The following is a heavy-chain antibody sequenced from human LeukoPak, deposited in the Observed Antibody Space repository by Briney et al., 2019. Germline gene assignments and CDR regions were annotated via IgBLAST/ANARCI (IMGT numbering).Heavy chain of an antibody. Sequence: SATLSLTCAVYGGSFSGYYWSWIRQPPGKGLELIGEINHSGSTNYNPSLKSRVTISVDTSKNQFSLKLSSVTAADTAVYYCARGLYSRGLDQSPYYFDYWGQGTLFTVSS. CDR1: GGSFSGYY. CDR2: INHSGST. D-gene: IGHD3-22*01. V-gene: IGHV4-34*01. CDR3: ARGLYSRGLDQSPYYFDY. J-gene: IGHJ4*02.